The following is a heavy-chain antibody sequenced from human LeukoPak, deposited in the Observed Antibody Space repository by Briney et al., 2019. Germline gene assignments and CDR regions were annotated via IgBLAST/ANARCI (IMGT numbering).Heavy chain of an antibody. Sequence: GGSLRLSCTVSGFTVSSNSMSWVRQAPGKGLEWVSFIYSDNTHYSDSVKGRFTISRDNAKNSLYLQMNSLRAEDTAVYYCARGLRGVAYWGQGTLVTVSS. CDR2: IYSDNT. V-gene: IGHV3-53*01. J-gene: IGHJ4*02. CDR3: ARGLRGVAY. CDR1: GFTVSSNS. D-gene: IGHD3-22*01.